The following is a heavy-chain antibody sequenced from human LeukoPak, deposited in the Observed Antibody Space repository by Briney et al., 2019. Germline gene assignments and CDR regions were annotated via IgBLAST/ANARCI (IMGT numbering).Heavy chain of an antibody. D-gene: IGHD2-21*01. CDR3: AKVGISWPNDAFDI. Sequence: GGSLRLSCAASGFTVSNNYMTWVRQAPGKGLEWVSVIYMGGGTYYPDSVKGRFTISRDNSKNTLYLQMNSLRAEDTAVYYCAKVGISWPNDAFDIWGQGTMVTVSS. CDR2: IYMGGGT. V-gene: IGHV3-66*01. CDR1: GFTVSNNY. J-gene: IGHJ3*02.